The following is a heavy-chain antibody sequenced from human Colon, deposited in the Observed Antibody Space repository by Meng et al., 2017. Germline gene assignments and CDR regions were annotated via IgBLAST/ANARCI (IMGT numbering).Heavy chain of an antibody. D-gene: IGHD3-3*01. CDR2: IYYSGST. V-gene: IGHV4-61*01. J-gene: IGHJ4*02. CDR1: GGSVISNSYY. CDR3: ANRFV. Sequence: VQLQESGPGLVRPSETLSLTCTVSGGSVISNSYYWSWIRQPPGKGLEWIGFIYYSGSTNYNPSLKSRVTISVDTSKNQFSLKVSSVTAADTAVYHCANRFVWGLGTLVTVSS.